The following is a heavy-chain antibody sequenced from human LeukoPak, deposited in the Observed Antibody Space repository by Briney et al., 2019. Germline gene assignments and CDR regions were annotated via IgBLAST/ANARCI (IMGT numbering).Heavy chain of an antibody. CDR3: AKDRSRYFDY. V-gene: IGHV3-30*18. Sequence: GGSLRLSCAASGFTFSSYGMHWVRQAPGKGLEWVAVISYDGSNKYYADSVKGRFTISRDNSKNTLYLQMNGLRAEDTAVYYCAKDRSRYFDYWGQGTLVTVSS. CDR2: ISYDGSNK. CDR1: GFTFSSYG. J-gene: IGHJ4*02.